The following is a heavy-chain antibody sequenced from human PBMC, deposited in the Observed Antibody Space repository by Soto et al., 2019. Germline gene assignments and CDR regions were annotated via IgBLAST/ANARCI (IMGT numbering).Heavy chain of an antibody. Sequence: LQLQESGPGPGEPLGNLFLNFTFPGELITNSPYYLGWVRPPPGKGLGGIATFYYSGTTYYNPSLKSRVTISADTSKNQFSLKLTSVTAADTAVYYCATGRGGPERLGRVWFDYWGQGALVTVSS. CDR2: FYYSGTT. D-gene: IGHD1-1*01. J-gene: IGHJ4*02. CDR3: ATGRGGPERLGRVWFDY. V-gene: IGHV4-39*01. CDR1: GELITNSPYY.